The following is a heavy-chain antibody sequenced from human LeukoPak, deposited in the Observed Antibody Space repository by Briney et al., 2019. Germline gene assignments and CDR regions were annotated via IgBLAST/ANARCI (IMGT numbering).Heavy chain of an antibody. CDR3: ARDRVERSCSGGSCSRDYYFDY. J-gene: IGHJ4*02. CDR1: GYTFTSYY. D-gene: IGHD2-15*01. CDR2: INPSGGST. Sequence: ASVKVSCKASGYTFTSYYMHWVRQTPGQGLEWMGIINPSGGSTSYAQKFQGRVTMTRDTSTSTVCMELSSLRSEDTAVYYCARDRVERSCSGGSCSRDYYFDYWGQGTLVTVSS. V-gene: IGHV1-46*01.